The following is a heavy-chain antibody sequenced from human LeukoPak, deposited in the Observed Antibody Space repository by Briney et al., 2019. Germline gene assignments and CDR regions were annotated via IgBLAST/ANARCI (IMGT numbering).Heavy chain of an antibody. V-gene: IGHV3-15*01. Sequence: GGSLRLSCAASGFTFSYYWMGWVRQAPGKGLEWVGRIKSISDGGTTDYAAPVKGRFTVSRDDSKNTLYLQMNSLKTEDTAVYYCTTDEGYWGQGTLVTVSS. CDR1: GFTFSYYW. CDR2: IKSISDGGTT. CDR3: TTDEGY. J-gene: IGHJ4*02.